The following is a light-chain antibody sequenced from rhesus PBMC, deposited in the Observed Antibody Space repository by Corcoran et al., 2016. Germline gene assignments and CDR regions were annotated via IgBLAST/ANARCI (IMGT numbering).Light chain of an antibody. Sequence: ETVVTQSPATLSLSPGERATLSCRASQSVGSYLAWYQQTPGLAPRLRSYGASTRATGIPDRVRGSGSGTDVTLTISSREHEDVGVYYCQQSSNIWTFGQGTKVEIK. CDR2: GAS. CDR1: QSVGSY. V-gene: IGKV3-24*04. J-gene: IGKJ1*01. CDR3: QQSSNIWT.